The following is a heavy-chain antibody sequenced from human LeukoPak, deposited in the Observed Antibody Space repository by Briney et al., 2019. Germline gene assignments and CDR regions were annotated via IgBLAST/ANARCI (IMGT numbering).Heavy chain of an antibody. J-gene: IGHJ6*02. V-gene: IGHV3-7*01. D-gene: IGHD6-19*01. CDR3: AKDSSSSGWLTNYYYGMDV. CDR1: GFIFNSYW. CDR2: TKQDGSEK. Sequence: GGSLRLSCAASGFIFNSYWMTWLRQVPGKGLEWVANTKQDGSEKYYVDSVKGRFTISRDNAKNTLYLQMNSLRAEDTAVYYCAKDSSSSGWLTNYYYGMDVWGQGTTVTVSS.